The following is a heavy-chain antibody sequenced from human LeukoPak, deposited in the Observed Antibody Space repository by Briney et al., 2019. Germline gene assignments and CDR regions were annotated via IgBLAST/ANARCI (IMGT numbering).Heavy chain of an antibody. CDR3: ARDILGIAAAGTNY. CDR2: ISSSSSYI. CDR1: GFTFSSYS. D-gene: IGHD6-13*01. J-gene: IGHJ4*02. V-gene: IGHV3-21*01. Sequence: GGSLRLSCAASGFTFSSYSMNWVRQAPGKGLEWVSSISSSSSYIYYADSVKGRFTISRDNAKNSLYLQMNSLRAEDTAVCYCARDILGIAAAGTNYWGQGTLVTVSS.